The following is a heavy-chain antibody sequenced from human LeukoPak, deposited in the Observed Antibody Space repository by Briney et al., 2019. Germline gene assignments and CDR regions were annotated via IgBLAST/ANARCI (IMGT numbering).Heavy chain of an antibody. Sequence: SETLSLTCAVYGGSFSGYYLSWIGQPPGKGLEWIGEINRSGSTNYNPSLKSRVTISVDTSKNQFSLKLRSVTAADTAAYYCVVLFRRGSGSYYIDYWGQGTLVTVSS. V-gene: IGHV4-34*01. D-gene: IGHD3-10*01. CDR3: VVLFRRGSGSYYIDY. J-gene: IGHJ4*02. CDR1: GGSFSGYY. CDR2: INRSGST.